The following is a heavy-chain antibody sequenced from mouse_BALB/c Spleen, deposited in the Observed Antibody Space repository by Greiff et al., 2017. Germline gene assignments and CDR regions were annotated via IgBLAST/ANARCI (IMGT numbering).Heavy chain of an antibody. CDR2: ISTYYGDA. CDR3: ARSPYGKCEDMDY. V-gene: IGHV1S137*01. Sequence: QVQLKQSGAELVRPGVSVKISCKGSGYTFTDYAMHWVKQSHAKSLEWIGVISTYYGDASYNQKFTGKATMTVDKSSSTDYMELARLTSEDSAIYYCARSPYGKCEDMDYWGQGTSVTVSS. J-gene: IGHJ4*01. D-gene: IGHD2-1*01. CDR1: GYTFTDYA.